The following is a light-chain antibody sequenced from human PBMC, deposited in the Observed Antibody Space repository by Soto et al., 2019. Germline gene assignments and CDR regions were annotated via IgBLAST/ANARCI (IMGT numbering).Light chain of an antibody. V-gene: IGLV2-11*01. J-gene: IGLJ3*02. CDR1: SSDVGGYKY. CDR3: CSYAGSSTWV. CDR2: DVS. Sequence: QSVLTQPRSVSESPGQSVTISCSGTSSDVGGYKYVSWYQQHPGEAPKLMIYDVSKRPSGVPDRFSGSKSGSTASLTISGLQAEDEADYYCCSYAGSSTWVFGGGTKLTV.